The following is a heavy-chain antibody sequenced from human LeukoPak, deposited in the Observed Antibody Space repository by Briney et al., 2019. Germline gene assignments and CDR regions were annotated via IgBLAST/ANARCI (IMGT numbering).Heavy chain of an antibody. Sequence: PSETLSLTCTVSGGSISSNYWSWIRQPPGKGLEWIGEINHSGSTNYNPSLKSRVTISVDTSKNQFSLKLSPVTAADTAVYYCARGPTRSWFDPWGQGTLVTVSS. CDR2: INHSGST. CDR3: ARGPTRSWFDP. J-gene: IGHJ5*02. D-gene: IGHD5-12*01. CDR1: GGSISSNY. V-gene: IGHV4-34*01.